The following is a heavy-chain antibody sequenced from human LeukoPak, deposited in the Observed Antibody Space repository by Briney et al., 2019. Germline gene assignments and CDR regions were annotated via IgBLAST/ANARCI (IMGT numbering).Heavy chain of an antibody. D-gene: IGHD3-22*01. CDR2: IYIGGTT. Sequence: GGSLRLSCAASGFTVSTNYMSWVRQAPGKGLEWVSVIYIGGTTYHADSVKGRFTISRDNSKNTLYLQMNSLRAEDTAVYYCARYYDSSGYYPGACDIWGQGTMVTVSS. CDR1: GFTVSTNY. CDR3: ARYYDSSGYYPGACDI. J-gene: IGHJ3*02. V-gene: IGHV3-53*01.